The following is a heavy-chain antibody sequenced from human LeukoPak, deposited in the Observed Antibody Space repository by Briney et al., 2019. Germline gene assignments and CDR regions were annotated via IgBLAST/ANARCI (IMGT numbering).Heavy chain of an antibody. Sequence: SETLPLTCAVYGGSFSGYYWSWIRQPPGKGLEWIGEINHSGSTNYNPSLKSRVTISVDTSKNQFSLKLSSVTAADTAVYYCARVLKGGYCSSTSCYSRLGWFDPWGQGTLVTVSS. D-gene: IGHD2-2*02. V-gene: IGHV4-34*01. CDR3: ARVLKGGYCSSTSCYSRLGWFDP. J-gene: IGHJ5*02. CDR1: GGSFSGYY. CDR2: INHSGST.